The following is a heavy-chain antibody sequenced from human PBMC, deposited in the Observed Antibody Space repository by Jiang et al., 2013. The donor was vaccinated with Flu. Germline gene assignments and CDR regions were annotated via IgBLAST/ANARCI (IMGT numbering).Heavy chain of an antibody. CDR3: ARDQAGMDV. J-gene: IGHJ6*02. Sequence: PGSVGEGLLQGSGGTFSSYAISWVRQAPGQGLEWMGRIIPILGIANYAQKFQGRVTITADKSTSTAYMELSSLRSEDTAVYYCARDQAGMDVWGQGTTVTVSS. V-gene: IGHV1-69*04. CDR1: GGTFSSYA. CDR2: IIPILGIA.